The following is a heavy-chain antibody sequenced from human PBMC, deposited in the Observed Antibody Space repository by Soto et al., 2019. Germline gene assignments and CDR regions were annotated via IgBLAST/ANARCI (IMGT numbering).Heavy chain of an antibody. CDR3: ARSSGYNEYFYYGMDV. CDR1: GYTFTSYY. D-gene: IGHD3-22*01. Sequence: ASVKVSCKASGYTFTSYYMHWVRQAPGQGFEWMGIINPSGGSTSYAQKFQGRVTMTRDTSTSTVYMELSSLRSEDTAVYYCARSSGYNEYFYYGMDVWGQGTTVTVSS. J-gene: IGHJ6*02. V-gene: IGHV1-46*01. CDR2: INPSGGST.